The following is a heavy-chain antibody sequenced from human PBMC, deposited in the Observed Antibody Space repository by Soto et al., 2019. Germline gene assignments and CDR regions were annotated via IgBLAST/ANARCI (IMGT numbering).Heavy chain of an antibody. CDR3: AKATNDWTYHFDY. CDR2: LSGVGDAT. D-gene: IGHD3-9*01. Sequence: EVQLLESGGDLVQPGGSLRLSCAASGFTFDSFAMTWVRQAPGKGLEWVSALSGVGDATNYADSVKGRFTISRDNSKNTLYLQINSLRLEDTAVYYCAKATNDWTYHFDYWGQGTPVTVSS. J-gene: IGHJ4*02. CDR1: GFTFDSFA. V-gene: IGHV3-23*01.